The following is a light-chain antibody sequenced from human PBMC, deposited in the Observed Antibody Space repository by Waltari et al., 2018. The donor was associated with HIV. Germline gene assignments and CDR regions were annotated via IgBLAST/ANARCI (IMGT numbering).Light chain of an antibody. J-gene: IGLJ2*01. Sequence: QSLLTQPPSVSGTPGQRVTISCSGSSSNIGSKFVYWYQQLPGTAPKLLIYRNDRRPSGVPDRFSGSKSGTSASLAISGLRSEDEADYYCVAWDDSLSGPVFGGGTKLTVL. CDR1: SSNIGSKF. V-gene: IGLV1-47*01. CDR3: VAWDDSLSGPV. CDR2: RND.